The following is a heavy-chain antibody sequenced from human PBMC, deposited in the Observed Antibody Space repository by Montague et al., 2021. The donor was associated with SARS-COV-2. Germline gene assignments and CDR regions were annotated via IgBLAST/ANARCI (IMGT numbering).Heavy chain of an antibody. CDR1: GFTFSSYA. J-gene: IGHJ6*02. V-gene: IGHV3-30*04. CDR2: ISHDGSSK. CDR3: ARGGQLRLPGDYDYYNYGMDV. D-gene: IGHD4-17*01. Sequence: SLRLSCAASGFTFSSYAMHWVRQAPGKGLEWVAVISHDGSSKYYADSVKGRFTISRDNSKNTLYLQMHSLRTEDTAVYYCARGGQLRLPGDYDYYNYGMDVWGQGTTVTVS.